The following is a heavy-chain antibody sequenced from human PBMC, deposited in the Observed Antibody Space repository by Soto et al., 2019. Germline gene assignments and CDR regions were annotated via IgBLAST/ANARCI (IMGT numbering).Heavy chain of an antibody. V-gene: IGHV1-69*02. Sequence: VKVSCKASGGTFSSYTISWVRQAPGQGLEWMGRIIPILGIANYAQKFQGRVTITADKSTSTAYMELSSLRSEDTAVYYCAIAARPPYYYYYMDVWGKGATVTVSS. CDR1: GGTFSSYT. CDR2: IIPILGIA. D-gene: IGHD6-6*01. CDR3: AIAARPPYYYYYMDV. J-gene: IGHJ6*03.